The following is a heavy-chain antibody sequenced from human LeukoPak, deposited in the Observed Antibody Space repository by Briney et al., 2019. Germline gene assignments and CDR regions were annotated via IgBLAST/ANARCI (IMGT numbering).Heavy chain of an antibody. J-gene: IGHJ6*03. CDR3: AERGPDYYYYYMDV. CDR1: GVSLSGYY. CDR2: INHSGST. V-gene: IGHV4-34*01. Sequence: PSETLSLTCAVYGVSLSGYYWSWIRQPPGKGLEWIGEINHSGSTNYNPSLKSRVTISVDTSKNQFSLNLSSVTDANTAVYYCAERGPDYYYYYMDVWGKGTTVTVSS.